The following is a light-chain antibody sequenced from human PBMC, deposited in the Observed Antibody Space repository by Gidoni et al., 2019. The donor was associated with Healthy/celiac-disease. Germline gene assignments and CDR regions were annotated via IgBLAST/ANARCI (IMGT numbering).Light chain of an antibody. V-gene: IGKV1-5*03. Sequence: DSQMTQSHSTLSASVGDRVTITCRASQSISSWLAWYQQKTGKAPKLLIYKASSLESGVPSRFSGSGSGTEFTLTISRLQPDDFATYYCQQYNSYPCSFGQGTKLEIK. CDR3: QQYNSYPCS. CDR2: KAS. CDR1: QSISSW. J-gene: IGKJ2*04.